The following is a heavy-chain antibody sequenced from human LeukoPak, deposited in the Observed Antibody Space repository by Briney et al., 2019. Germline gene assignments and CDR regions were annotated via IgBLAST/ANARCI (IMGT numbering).Heavy chain of an antibody. J-gene: IGHJ4*02. CDR3: ARDNYGDDRPYYFDY. CDR2: ISSSSSYI. Sequence: GGSLRLSCAASGFTFSSYSMNWARQAPGKGLEWVSSISSSSSYIYYADSVKGRFTISRDNAKNSLYLQMNSLRAEDTAVYYCARDNYGDDRPYYFDYWGQGSLGSVSS. CDR1: GFTFSSYS. D-gene: IGHD4-17*01. V-gene: IGHV3-21*01.